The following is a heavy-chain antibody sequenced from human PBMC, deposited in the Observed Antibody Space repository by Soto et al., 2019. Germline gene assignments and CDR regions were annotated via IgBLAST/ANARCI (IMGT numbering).Heavy chain of an antibody. CDR2: ISSSGSTI. CDR3: AREVMGADIVVVPPYMDV. V-gene: IGHV3-11*01. Sequence: PGGSLRLSCAASGFTFSDYYMSWIRQAPGKGLEWVSYISSSGSTIYYADSVKGRFTISRDNAKNSLYLQMNSLRAEDTAVYYFAREVMGADIVVVPPYMDVWGKGTTVTVSS. J-gene: IGHJ6*03. D-gene: IGHD2-2*01. CDR1: GFTFSDYY.